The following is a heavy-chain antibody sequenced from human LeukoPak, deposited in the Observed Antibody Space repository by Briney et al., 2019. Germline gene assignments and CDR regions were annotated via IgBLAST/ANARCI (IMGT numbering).Heavy chain of an antibody. Sequence: GGSLRLSCAASGFTFSSYDMSWVRQAPGKGLEWVANIKQDGSEKYYVDSVKGRFTISRDNAKNSLYLQMNSLRAEDTAVYYCASLTGYYRHDYYYYYMDVWGKGTTVTVSS. J-gene: IGHJ6*03. CDR2: IKQDGSEK. CDR3: ASLTGYYRHDYYYYYMDV. D-gene: IGHD3-9*01. CDR1: GFTFSSYD. V-gene: IGHV3-7*01.